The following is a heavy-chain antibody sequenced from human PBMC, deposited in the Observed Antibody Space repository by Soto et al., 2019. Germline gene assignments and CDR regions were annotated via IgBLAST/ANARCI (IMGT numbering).Heavy chain of an antibody. D-gene: IGHD3-3*01. CDR3: ARGGTIFGVAPGGMDV. Sequence: ESGGGLVKPGGSLRLSCAASGFTFSSYSMNWVRQAPGKGLEWVSSISSSSSYIYYADSVKGRFTISRDNAKNSLYLQMNSLRAEDTAVYYCARGGTIFGVAPGGMDVWGQGTTVTVSS. CDR2: ISSSSSYI. J-gene: IGHJ6*02. V-gene: IGHV3-21*01. CDR1: GFTFSSYS.